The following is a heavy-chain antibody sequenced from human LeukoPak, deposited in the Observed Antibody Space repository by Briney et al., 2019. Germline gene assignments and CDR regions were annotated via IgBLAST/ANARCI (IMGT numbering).Heavy chain of an antibody. D-gene: IGHD6-6*01. V-gene: IGHV3-11*04. CDR1: GFTFSDSY. Sequence: PGVSLRLSCAASGFTFSDSYMPWVRQSPGKGVEWVAYISGSGHDINYSDSVKGRFIISRDNAKNSLYLQMSSLRVEDTVVYYCTRDPRHFDSCGQGTLVAVSS. CDR3: TRDPRHFDS. J-gene: IGHJ5*01. CDR2: ISGSGHDI.